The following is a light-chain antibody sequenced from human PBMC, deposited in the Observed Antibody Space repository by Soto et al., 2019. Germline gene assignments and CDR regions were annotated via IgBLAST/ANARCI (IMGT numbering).Light chain of an antibody. CDR3: QQYGSSPRT. V-gene: IGKV3-20*01. Sequence: VLTQSPGTLSLSPGERATLSCRASQSISSIYLGWYQQKPGQTPRLLIYGASTRATGIPDRFSGSGSGTDFTLTISRLEPEDFAVYYCQQYGSSPRTFGQGTKVEIK. J-gene: IGKJ1*01. CDR1: QSISSIY. CDR2: GAS.